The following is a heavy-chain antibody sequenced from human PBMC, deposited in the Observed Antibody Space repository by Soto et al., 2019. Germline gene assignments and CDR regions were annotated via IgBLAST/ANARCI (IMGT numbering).Heavy chain of an antibody. D-gene: IGHD4-17*01. CDR1: GGSISSDVYY. J-gene: IGHJ4*02. Sequence: QLQLQESGPGLVQPSQTLSLTCTVSGGSISSDVYYWSWIRQPPGKGLEWIGYIYYSGSTYYNPSLKSRVSISVDTSKNQFSLRLSSVTAADTAVYYCARLTLVTTPDYWGQGTLVTVSS. V-gene: IGHV4-30-4*01. CDR2: IYYSGST. CDR3: ARLTLVTTPDY.